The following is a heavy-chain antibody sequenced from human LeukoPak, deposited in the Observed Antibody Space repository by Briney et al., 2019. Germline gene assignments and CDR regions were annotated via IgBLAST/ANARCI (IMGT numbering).Heavy chain of an antibody. Sequence: ASVKVSCKASGYTFTAYYMHWVRQAPGQGLEWMGWITPNSGATKNAQQFRGRVSMTGDTSINTAYMELSRLISYDTAIYYCARVSRFYYDSSGDFDYWGQGTLVTVSS. J-gene: IGHJ4*02. CDR2: ITPNSGAT. V-gene: IGHV1-2*02. D-gene: IGHD3-22*01. CDR3: ARVSRFYYDSSGDFDY. CDR1: GYTFTAYY.